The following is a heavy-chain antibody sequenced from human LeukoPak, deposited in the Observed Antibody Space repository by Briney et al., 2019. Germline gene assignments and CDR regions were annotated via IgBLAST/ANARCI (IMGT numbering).Heavy chain of an antibody. CDR1: GGSFSGYY. V-gene: IGHV4-34*01. D-gene: IGHD1-26*01. Sequence: SETLSLTCAVYGGSFSGYYWSWIRQPPGKGLEWIGEINHSGSTNYNPSLKSRVTISVDTSKNQFSLKLSSVTAADTAVYYCARKWEPLRMGWFDPWGQGTLVTVSS. CDR2: INHSGST. J-gene: IGHJ5*02. CDR3: ARKWEPLRMGWFDP.